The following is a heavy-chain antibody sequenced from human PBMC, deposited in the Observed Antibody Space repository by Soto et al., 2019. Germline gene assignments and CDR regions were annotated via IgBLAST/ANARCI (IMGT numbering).Heavy chain of an antibody. Sequence: PVESLKISCGASGYIFRAFWIRWCLQMPGKGLEWMGIIFPADSDTRYSTSFQGQVTISADKSISTAYLQWSSLKASDTAMYYCARRGAGYNYDYWGQGTLVTVSS. V-gene: IGHV5-51*01. D-gene: IGHD5-12*01. CDR2: IFPADSDT. CDR3: ARRGAGYNYDY. CDR1: GYIFRAFW. J-gene: IGHJ4*02.